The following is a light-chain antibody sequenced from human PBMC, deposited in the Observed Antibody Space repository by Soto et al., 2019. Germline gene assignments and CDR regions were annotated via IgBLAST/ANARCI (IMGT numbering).Light chain of an antibody. CDR1: QSVLYSSDNKNY. J-gene: IGKJ4*01. CDR3: QQYYNTPIA. Sequence: DIVMTQSPDSLALSLGERATINCKSSQSVLYSSDNKNYLAWYQQKPGQPPRLLIYWASSRESGVPDRFSASGSGTDFTLTINNLQAEDVAVYYCQQYYNTPIAVGGGTKVDSK. V-gene: IGKV4-1*01. CDR2: WAS.